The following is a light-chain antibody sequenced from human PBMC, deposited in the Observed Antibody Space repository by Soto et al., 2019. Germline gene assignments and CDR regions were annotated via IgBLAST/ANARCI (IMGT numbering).Light chain of an antibody. CDR3: QQRTVSMYT. Sequence: EIVLTQSPGTLSLSPGETATLSCRARQSVARDLTWYQHKPGQPPRLLISRASNGATGIPYRFSGSGSGTGFTVTINCLEPEDSAVYYCQQRTVSMYTFGQGTNLQIK. CDR2: RAS. J-gene: IGKJ2*01. V-gene: IGKV3-20*01. CDR1: QSVARD.